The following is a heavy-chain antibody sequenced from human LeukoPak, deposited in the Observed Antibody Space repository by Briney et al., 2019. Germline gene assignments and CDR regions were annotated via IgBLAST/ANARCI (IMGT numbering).Heavy chain of an antibody. CDR2: VYSGGST. D-gene: IGHD2-15*01. CDR1: EFTVSSNY. Sequence: GGSLRLSCAASEFTVSSNYMSWVRQAPGKGLEWVSVVYSGGSTYSADSVKGRFTISRDNSKNTLYLQMNSLRAEDTAVYYCARGGWGGSWPFDLWGQGTLVTVSS. V-gene: IGHV3-53*01. CDR3: ARGGWGGSWPFDL. J-gene: IGHJ5*02.